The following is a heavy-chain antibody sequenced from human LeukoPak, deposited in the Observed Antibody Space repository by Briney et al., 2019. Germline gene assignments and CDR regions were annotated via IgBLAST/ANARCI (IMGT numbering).Heavy chain of an antibody. V-gene: IGHV4-31*03. J-gene: IGHJ4*02. CDR2: IYYSGSA. CDR3: ARVLSITMIDY. D-gene: IGHD3-22*01. Sequence: SETLSLTCTVSGGSISSGGYYWSWIRLHAGKGMEWIGYIYYSGSAYYNPSLKSRVTISVDTSKNQFSLKLSSVTAADTAVYYCARVLSITMIDYWGQGTLVTVSS. CDR1: GGSISSGGYY.